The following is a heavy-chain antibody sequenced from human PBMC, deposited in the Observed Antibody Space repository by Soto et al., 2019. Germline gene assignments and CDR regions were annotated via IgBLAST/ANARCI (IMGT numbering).Heavy chain of an antibody. Sequence: SETLSLTCTVSGGSTSSDNYWSWIRQPPGKGLEWIGHIYYSGNTDYNPSLKSRLAISIDTSKNQFSLKLSSVTAADTAVYFCSREGGESSDGLYYFDSWGQGSLVTVSS. CDR1: GGSTSSDNY. CDR3: SREGGESSDGLYYFDS. CDR2: IYYSGNT. V-gene: IGHV4-30-4*01. D-gene: IGHD3-16*01. J-gene: IGHJ4*02.